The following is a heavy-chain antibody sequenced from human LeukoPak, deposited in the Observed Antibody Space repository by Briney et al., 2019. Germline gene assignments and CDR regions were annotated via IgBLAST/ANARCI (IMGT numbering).Heavy chain of an antibody. V-gene: IGHV4-59*01. CDR1: GGSITSYY. CDR3: ARERAAEYYLDY. D-gene: IGHD6-13*01. J-gene: IGHJ4*02. Sequence: SETLSLTCTVSGGSITSYYWSWIRQPPGKGLEWIGYIYYSGSTNYNPSLKSRVTISVDTSKNQFSLKLSSVTAADTAVYYCARERAAEYYLDYWGQGTLVTVSS. CDR2: IYYSGST.